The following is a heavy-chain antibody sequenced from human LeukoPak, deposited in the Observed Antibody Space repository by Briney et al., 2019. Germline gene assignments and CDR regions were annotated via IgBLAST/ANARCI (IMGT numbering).Heavy chain of an antibody. V-gene: IGHV3-66*02. CDR2: MYSGGIT. D-gene: IGHD4-11*01. J-gene: IGHJ6*02. Sequence: GGSLRLSCEASGFTLSSNYMTWVRQAPGKGLEWLSVMYSGGITYHADSVKGRFTISRDNSKNTLYLQMNSLRPDDTAVYYCAREEMTTVSASYYFFALDVWGQGATVTASS. CDR3: AREEMTTVSASYYFFALDV. CDR1: GFTLSSNY.